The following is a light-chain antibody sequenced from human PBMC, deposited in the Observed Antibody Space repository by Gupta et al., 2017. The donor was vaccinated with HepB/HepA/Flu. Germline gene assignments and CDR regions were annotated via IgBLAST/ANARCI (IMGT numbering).Light chain of an antibody. CDR1: SLRSSY. Sequence: SSELTQDPAVSVAFGQTVRITCQGDSLRSSYTSWYQQKPGQAPMLVIYGKNNRPSGIPDRFSISSSGNTVSLTITGAQAEDEADYYCNSRDSSGDLYVFGTGTKVTVL. V-gene: IGLV3-19*01. CDR2: GKN. CDR3: NSRDSSGDLYV. J-gene: IGLJ1*01.